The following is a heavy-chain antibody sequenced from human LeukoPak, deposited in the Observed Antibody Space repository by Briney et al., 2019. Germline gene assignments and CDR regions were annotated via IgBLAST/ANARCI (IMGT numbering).Heavy chain of an antibody. V-gene: IGHV3-7*01. CDR3: VRAGGSSWSDF. D-gene: IGHD6-13*01. Sequence: GGSLRLSCTASEFTFSNYWMSWVRQSPGKGLEWVANINQDGSENHYVDSVKGRFTISRDNAKNSVFVQMNGLRVEDTAVYYCVRAGGSSWSDFWGQGTLVTVSS. CDR2: INQDGSEN. J-gene: IGHJ4*02. CDR1: EFTFSNYW.